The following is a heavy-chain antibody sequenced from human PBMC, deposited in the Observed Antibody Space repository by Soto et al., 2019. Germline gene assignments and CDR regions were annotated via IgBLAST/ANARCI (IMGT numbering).Heavy chain of an antibody. Sequence: XETLSLTCTVSGGSISSYYWSWIRQPPGKGLEWIGYIYYSVSTNYNPSLKSRVTISVDTSKNQFSLKLSSVTAADTAVYYCARGDSSGWYGTFYGMDVWGQGTTVTVSS. CDR3: ARGDSSGWYGTFYGMDV. J-gene: IGHJ6*02. CDR2: IYYSVST. V-gene: IGHV4-59*01. CDR1: GGSISSYY. D-gene: IGHD6-19*01.